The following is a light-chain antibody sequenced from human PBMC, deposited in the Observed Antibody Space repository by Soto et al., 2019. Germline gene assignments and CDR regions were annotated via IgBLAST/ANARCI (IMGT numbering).Light chain of an antibody. V-gene: IGKV1-39*01. CDR1: QSISSY. J-gene: IGKJ4*01. Sequence: DLQMTQSPSSLSASVGDRVTITCRASQSISSYLNWYQQKPGKAPKLLIYAASSLLSGVPSRFRGSGSGTDFTLTISSLQPEDFATYYCQQSYSTPLTFGGGTKVEIK. CDR3: QQSYSTPLT. CDR2: AAS.